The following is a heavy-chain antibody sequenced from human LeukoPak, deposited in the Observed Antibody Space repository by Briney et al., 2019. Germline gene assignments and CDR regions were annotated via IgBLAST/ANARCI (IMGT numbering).Heavy chain of an antibody. D-gene: IGHD2-21*02. CDR1: GYTFTSYY. CDR3: ARDSLTYCGGDCYYYYYGMDV. Sequence: SVKVSCTASGYTFTSYYMHWVRQAPGQGLEWMGGIIPIFGTANYAQKFQGRVTITADESTSTAYMELSSLRSEDTAVYYCARDSLTYCGGDCYYYYYGMDVWGQGTTVTVSS. CDR2: IIPIFGTA. J-gene: IGHJ6*02. V-gene: IGHV1-69*13.